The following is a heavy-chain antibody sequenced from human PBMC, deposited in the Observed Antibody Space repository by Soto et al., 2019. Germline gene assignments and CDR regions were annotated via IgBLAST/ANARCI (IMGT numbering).Heavy chain of an antibody. J-gene: IGHJ5*02. CDR3: PTARWVFVPSAMSIPEFVP. Sequence: GDSVKVSCKASGYTFTSYGSSWVRQAPGQGREWMGWISAYNGNTNYAQKLQGRVTMTTDTSTSTAYMELRSLRSDDTSVYYRPTARWVFVPSAMSIPEFVPWG. V-gene: IGHV1-18*01. CDR1: GYTFTSYG. CDR2: ISAYNGNT. D-gene: IGHD2-2*01.